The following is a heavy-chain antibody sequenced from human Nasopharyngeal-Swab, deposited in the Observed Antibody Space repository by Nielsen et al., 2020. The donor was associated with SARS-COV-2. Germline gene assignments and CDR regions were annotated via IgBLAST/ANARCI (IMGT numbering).Heavy chain of an antibody. CDR1: GYSFTSYW. Sequence: GESLKISCKGSGYSFTSYWIGWVRQMPGKGLEWMGIIYPGDSDTRYSPSFQGQVTISADKSISTAYLQWSSLKASDTAMYYCARLGARLDSGSYFSVYYYYYMDVWGKGTTVTVSS. CDR3: ARLGARLDSGSYFSVYYYYYMDV. V-gene: IGHV5-51*01. D-gene: IGHD3-10*01. CDR2: IYPGDSDT. J-gene: IGHJ6*03.